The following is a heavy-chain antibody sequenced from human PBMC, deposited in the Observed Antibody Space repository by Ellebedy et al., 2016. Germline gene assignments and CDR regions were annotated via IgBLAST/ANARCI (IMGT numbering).Heavy chain of an antibody. J-gene: IGHJ4*02. Sequence: GGSLRLXCAASGFTFSSYAMSWVRQAPGKGLEWVAVISYDGSNKYYADSVKGRFTISRDNSKNTLYLQMNSLRAEDTAVYYCAKIGLELHDYWGQGTLVTVSS. CDR2: ISYDGSNK. D-gene: IGHD1-7*01. CDR1: GFTFSSYA. CDR3: AKIGLELHDY. V-gene: IGHV3-30*18.